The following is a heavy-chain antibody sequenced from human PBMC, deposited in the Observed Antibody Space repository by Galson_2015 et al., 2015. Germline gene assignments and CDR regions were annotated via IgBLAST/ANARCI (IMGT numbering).Heavy chain of an antibody. V-gene: IGHV3-23*01. CDR1: GFTFDTYA. J-gene: IGHJ4*02. CDR3: AKDGMVPVALFSIRGVAPHYYFGS. CDR2: IGGSGSPT. Sequence: SLRLSCAASGFTFDTYAMSWVRQAPGRGLEWVSAIGGSGSPTYYADSVRGRFTISRDNSMNTLFLQMGSLRAEDTAMYYCAKDGMVPVALFSIRGVAPHYYFGSWGQGTLVTVSS. D-gene: IGHD3-10*01.